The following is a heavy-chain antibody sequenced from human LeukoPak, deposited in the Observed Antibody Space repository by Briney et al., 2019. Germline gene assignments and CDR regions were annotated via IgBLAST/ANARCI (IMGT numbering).Heavy chain of an antibody. CDR2: ISGSGGST. Sequence: GGSLRLSCVASGFTFSDYTMNWVRQAPGKGLEWVSAISGSGGSTYYADSVKGRFTISRDNSKNTLYLQMNSLRAEDTAVYYCATERYYDSSGPDYWGQGTLVTVSS. CDR3: ATERYYDSSGPDY. J-gene: IGHJ4*02. V-gene: IGHV3-23*01. D-gene: IGHD3-22*01. CDR1: GFTFSDYT.